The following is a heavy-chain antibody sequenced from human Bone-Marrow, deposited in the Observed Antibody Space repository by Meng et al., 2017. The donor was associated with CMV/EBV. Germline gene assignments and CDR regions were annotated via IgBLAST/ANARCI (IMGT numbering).Heavy chain of an antibody. Sequence: ESLKISCSVSGDSIMSHYWSWIRQPPGKGLELIGYIHYSGNTNYNPSLKGRVTISVDTSRNQFSLKLNSVTAADTALYFCARLSGSFDNWGQGALVTVSS. CDR2: IHYSGNT. CDR3: ARLSGSFDN. D-gene: IGHD1-26*01. J-gene: IGHJ4*02. CDR1: GDSIMSHY. V-gene: IGHV4-59*11.